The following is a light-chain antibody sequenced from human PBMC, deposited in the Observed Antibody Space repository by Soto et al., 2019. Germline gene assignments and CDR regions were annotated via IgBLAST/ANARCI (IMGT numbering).Light chain of an antibody. V-gene: IGLV2-14*03. Sequence: QSVLTQPASVSGSPGQSITISCTGTSSDVGGYNFVSWYQQHPGKAPRLMIFDVDNRPSGVSTRFSGSKSGNTASLTISGLQAEDEADYYCCSYSGSSTIVVFGGGTKLTV. CDR3: CSYSGSSTIVV. CDR1: SSDVGGYNF. CDR2: DVD. J-gene: IGLJ2*01.